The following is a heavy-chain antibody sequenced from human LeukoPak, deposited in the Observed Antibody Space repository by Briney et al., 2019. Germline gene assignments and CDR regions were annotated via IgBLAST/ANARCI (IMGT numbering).Heavy chain of an antibody. Sequence: ASVKVSCKASGYTFTSYAMNWVRQAPGQGLEWMGWINTNTGNPTYAQGFTGRFVFSLDTSVSTAYLQISSLKAEDTAVYYCARGTAAGIDRGYYFDYWGQGTLVTVSS. CDR2: INTNTGNP. J-gene: IGHJ4*02. CDR1: GYTFTSYA. D-gene: IGHD6-13*01. CDR3: ARGTAAGIDRGYYFDY. V-gene: IGHV7-4-1*02.